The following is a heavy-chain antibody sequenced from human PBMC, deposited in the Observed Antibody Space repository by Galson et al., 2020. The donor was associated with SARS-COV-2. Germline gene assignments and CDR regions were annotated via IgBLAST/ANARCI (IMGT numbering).Heavy chain of an antibody. CDR1: GGSISSYY. Sequence: ETSETLSLTCTVSGGSISSYYWSWIRQPPGKGLEWIGYIYYSGSTNYNPSLKSRVTMSVDTSKNQFSLKLSSVTAADTAVYYCARQIYGSGSYYTDDNWFDPWGQGTLVTVSS. CDR3: ARQIYGSGSYYTDDNWFDP. V-gene: IGHV4-59*08. D-gene: IGHD3-10*01. J-gene: IGHJ5*02. CDR2: IYYSGST.